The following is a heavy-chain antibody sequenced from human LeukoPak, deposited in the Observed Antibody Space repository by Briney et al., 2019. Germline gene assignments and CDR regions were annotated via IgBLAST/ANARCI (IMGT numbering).Heavy chain of an antibody. D-gene: IGHD5-24*01. CDR3: ARTRPPRDGYNSGPPTD. J-gene: IGHJ4*02. V-gene: IGHV1-69*04. CDR1: GGTFSSYA. CDR2: IIPILGIA. Sequence: ASVKVSCKASGGTFSSYAISWVRQAPGQGLEWMGRIIPILGIANYAQKFQGRVTITADKSTSTAYMELSSLRSEDTAVYYCARTRPPRDGYNSGPPTDWGQGTLVTVSS.